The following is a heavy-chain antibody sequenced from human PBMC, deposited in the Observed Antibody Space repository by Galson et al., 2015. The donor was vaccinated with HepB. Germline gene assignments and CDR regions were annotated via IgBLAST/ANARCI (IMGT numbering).Heavy chain of an antibody. CDR1: GGSFSGYY. CDR2: INHSGST. Sequence: TLSLTCAVYGGSFSGYYWSWIRQPPGKGLEWIGEINHSGSTNYNPSLKSRVTISVDTSKNQFSLELSSVTAADTAVYYCATQRRGGRYCSSTSCYRGAFDIWGQGTMVTVSS. D-gene: IGHD2-2*01. J-gene: IGHJ3*02. V-gene: IGHV4-34*01. CDR3: ATQRRGGRYCSSTSCYRGAFDI.